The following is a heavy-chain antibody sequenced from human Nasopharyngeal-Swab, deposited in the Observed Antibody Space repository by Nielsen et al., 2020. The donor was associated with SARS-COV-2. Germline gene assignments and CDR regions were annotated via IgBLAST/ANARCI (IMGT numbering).Heavy chain of an antibody. V-gene: IGHV3-23*01. CDR1: GFTFDNYA. CDR2: VGAGYAT. CDR3: ARFNVGGESPFDY. J-gene: IGHJ4*02. Sequence: GESLTISCAASGFTFDNYAMAWVRPAPGKGLEWVSAVGAGYATYYTDSVKGRFTISRDNSKDTLYLQMDTLRAEDTAIYYCARFNVGGESPFDYWGQGTLVTVSS. D-gene: IGHD4-17*01.